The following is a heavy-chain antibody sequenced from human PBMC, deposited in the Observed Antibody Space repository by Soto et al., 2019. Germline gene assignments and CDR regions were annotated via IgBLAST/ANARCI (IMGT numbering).Heavy chain of an antibody. CDR3: ARGRGIGNSYFFDY. J-gene: IGHJ4*01. D-gene: IGHD1-7*01. V-gene: IGHV3-53*01. CDR2: IYAPGST. CDR1: GFSISSYY. Sequence: LRLSCAASGFSISSYYLSWVRQAPGKGLEWASTIYAPGSTNYADSVKGQFTISKDNSRNTVYLQMNRLRADDTAVYFCARGRGIGNSYFFDYWGHGALATVFS.